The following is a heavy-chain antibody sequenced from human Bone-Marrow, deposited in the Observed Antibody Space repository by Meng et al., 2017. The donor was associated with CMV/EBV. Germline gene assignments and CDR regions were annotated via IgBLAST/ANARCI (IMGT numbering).Heavy chain of an antibody. CDR2: ISAGGGGT. D-gene: IGHD2-2*01. CDR3: AKGVGVVVPAARYFQH. CDR1: GFTFSRYA. J-gene: IGHJ1*01. Sequence: GGSLRLSCATSGFTFSRYAMTWVRQAPGKGLEWVSAISAGGGGTYYADSVKGRFTISRDNSKNTLYLQMNSLRAEDTAVYYCAKGVGVVVPAARYFQHWGQGTLVTVSS. V-gene: IGHV3-23*01.